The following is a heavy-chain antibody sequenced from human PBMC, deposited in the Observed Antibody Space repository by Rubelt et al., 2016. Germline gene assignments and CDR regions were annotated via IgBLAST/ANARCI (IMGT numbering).Heavy chain of an antibody. Sequence: QMQLQESGPGLVKPSGTLSLTCTVSGVSLTRSNWWTWVRQPPGQGLEWMGELYHSGTTFYNPTLKGRVTISVTTSKNQFSRKLNAVTAADTAVYYCARLLRESGTTVGFDSWGQGTLVTVSS. J-gene: IGHJ4*02. D-gene: IGHD1-7*01. CDR1: GVSLTRSNW. CDR2: LYHSGTT. V-gene: IGHV4-4*02. CDR3: ARLLRESGTTVGFDS.